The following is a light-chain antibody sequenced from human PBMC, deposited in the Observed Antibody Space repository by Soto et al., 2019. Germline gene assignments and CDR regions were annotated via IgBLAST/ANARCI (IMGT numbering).Light chain of an antibody. CDR2: GAS. J-gene: IGKJ4*01. CDR1: QSVSTY. Sequence: EIVLTQSPATLSLSPGERATLSCRASQSVSTYLAWYQQKPGQAPRLLIYGASNRATGIPARFSGSGSGTDFTLTISRLDPEDFAVYYCQQYNSPLTFGGGTKVDIK. CDR3: QQYNSPLT. V-gene: IGKV3-11*01.